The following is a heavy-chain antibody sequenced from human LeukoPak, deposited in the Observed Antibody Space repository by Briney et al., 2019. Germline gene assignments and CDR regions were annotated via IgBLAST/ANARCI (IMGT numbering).Heavy chain of an antibody. CDR1: GFTFSSYA. Sequence: GASLRLSCAASGFTFSSYAMSWVRQAPGRGVEWVSAISGSGGSTYYADSVKGRFTISRDNSKNTLYLQMNSLRAEDTAVYYCAKRGDSGSYHYYYYGMDVWGQGTTVTVSS. D-gene: IGHD1-26*01. J-gene: IGHJ6*02. V-gene: IGHV3-23*01. CDR3: AKRGDSGSYHYYYYGMDV. CDR2: ISGSGGST.